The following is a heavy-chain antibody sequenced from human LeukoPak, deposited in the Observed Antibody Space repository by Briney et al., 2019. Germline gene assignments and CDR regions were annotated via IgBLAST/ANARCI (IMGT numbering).Heavy chain of an antibody. CDR2: ISGSGGST. CDR3: AKDLDRDNGYYDSSGHPDAFDI. Sequence: QAGGSLRLSCAASGFTFSSYAMSWVRQAPGKGLEWVSAISGSGGSTYYADSVKGRFTISRDNSKNTLYLQMNSLRAEDTAVYYCAKDLDRDNGYYDSSGHPDAFDIWGQGTMVTVSS. CDR1: GFTFSSYA. V-gene: IGHV3-23*01. D-gene: IGHD3-22*01. J-gene: IGHJ3*02.